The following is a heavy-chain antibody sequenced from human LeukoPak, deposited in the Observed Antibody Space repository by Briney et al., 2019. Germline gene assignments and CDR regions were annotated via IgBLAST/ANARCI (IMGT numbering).Heavy chain of an antibody. Sequence: SETLSLTCTVSGDSISSSYWSWTRQSPGKGLEWIGRIYKDGSTIYDPSLKSRVTISIDTSRNQFSLKLTSVTAADTAVYYCARRVTEGVPVNEGNWFDPWGQGTLATVSS. CDR3: ARRVTEGVPVNEGNWFDP. J-gene: IGHJ5*02. V-gene: IGHV4-59*08. CDR2: IYKDGST. CDR1: GDSISSSY. D-gene: IGHD2-2*01.